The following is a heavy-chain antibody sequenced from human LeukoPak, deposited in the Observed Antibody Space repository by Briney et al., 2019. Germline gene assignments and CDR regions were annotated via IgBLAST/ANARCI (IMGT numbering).Heavy chain of an antibody. Sequence: GGSLRLSCAASGFTFSSYAMHWVRQAPGKGLEYVSSISSNGGSTYYANPVKGRFTISRDSSKNTLYLQMGSLRAEDMGVYYCARALAVAASFDYWGQGTLVTVSS. D-gene: IGHD6-19*01. J-gene: IGHJ4*02. CDR2: ISSNGGST. V-gene: IGHV3-64*01. CDR3: ARALAVAASFDY. CDR1: GFTFSSYA.